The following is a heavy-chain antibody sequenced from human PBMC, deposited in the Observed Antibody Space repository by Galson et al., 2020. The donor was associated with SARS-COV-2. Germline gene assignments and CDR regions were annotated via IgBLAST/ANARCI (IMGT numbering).Heavy chain of an antibody. D-gene: IGHD6-19*01. CDR3: ARVTVAVAGRNYPEYFQH. CDR1: GSSFSSW. V-gene: IGHV5-51*01. J-gene: IGHJ1*01. CDR2: IDLDDSDI. Sequence: GESLKISCKASGSSFSSWIGWVRQMPGKGLACMGVIDLDDSDIRYSPSFQGQVTISGDKSISTAYLHWSSLEASDSAMYYCARVTVAVAGRNYPEYFQHWGQGTLVTVSS.